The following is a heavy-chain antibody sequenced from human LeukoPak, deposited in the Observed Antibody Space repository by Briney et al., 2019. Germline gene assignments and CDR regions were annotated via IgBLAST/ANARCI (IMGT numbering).Heavy chain of an antibody. D-gene: IGHD3-9*01. CDR1: GFSFSGYG. Sequence: GGSLRLSCAASGFSFSGYGMHWVRQAPGKGLEWVSVIWYDGSNKYYADSVKDRFTISRDNSKNTLFLQMNSLRAEDTAVYYCARDRYDILTGYYMYFDYWGQGSLVTVSS. CDR3: ARDRYDILTGYYMYFDY. J-gene: IGHJ4*02. V-gene: IGHV3-33*01. CDR2: IWYDGSNK.